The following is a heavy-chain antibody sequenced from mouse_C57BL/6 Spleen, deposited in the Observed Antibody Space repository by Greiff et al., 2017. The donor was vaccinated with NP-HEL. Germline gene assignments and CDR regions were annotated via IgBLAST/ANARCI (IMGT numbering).Heavy chain of an antibody. V-gene: IGHV1-42*01. CDR3: ASRYDGYSWFAY. Sequence: EVQLQQSGPELVKPGASVKISCKASGYSFTGYYMNWVKQSPEKSLEWIGEINPSTGGTTYNQKFKAKATLTVDKSSSTAYMQLKSLTSEDSAVYYCASRYDGYSWFAYWGQGTLVTVSA. J-gene: IGHJ3*01. CDR2: INPSTGGT. D-gene: IGHD2-3*01. CDR1: GYSFTGYY.